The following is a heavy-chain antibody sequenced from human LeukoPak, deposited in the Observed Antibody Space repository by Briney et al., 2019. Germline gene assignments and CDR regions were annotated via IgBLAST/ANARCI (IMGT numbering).Heavy chain of an antibody. CDR1: GFTFSSYG. CDR2: IWYDGSNK. V-gene: IGHV3-33*06. Sequence: GRSLRLSCAASGFTFSSYGMHWVRQAPGKGLEWVAVIWYDGSNKYYADSVKGRFTISRDNSKNTVYLQMYSLTAEDTAMYYCAKEDISGWKHYWGQGTLVTVSS. J-gene: IGHJ4*02. D-gene: IGHD6-19*01. CDR3: AKEDISGWKHY.